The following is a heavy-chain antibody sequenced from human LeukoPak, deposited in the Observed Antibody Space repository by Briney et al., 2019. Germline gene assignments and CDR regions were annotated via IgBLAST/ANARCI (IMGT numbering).Heavy chain of an antibody. J-gene: IGHJ4*02. D-gene: IGHD3-22*01. CDR2: IYYSGNT. CDR3: ARSFSPNYYDLLDY. Sequence: SETLSLTCTVSGGSISSHYWSWIRQPPGKRLEWIGYIYYSGNTDYNPSLNSRVTISLDTSKNQFSLKLNSVTAADTAMYYCARSFSPNYYDLLDYWGQGTLVTVSS. CDR1: GGSISSHY. V-gene: IGHV4-59*11.